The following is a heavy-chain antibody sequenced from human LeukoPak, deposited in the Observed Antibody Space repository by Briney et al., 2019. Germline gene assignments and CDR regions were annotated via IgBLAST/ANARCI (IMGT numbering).Heavy chain of an antibody. V-gene: IGHV1-18*01. CDR2: ISAYNGNT. CDR3: ARAQNYDILTGYSY. J-gene: IGHJ4*02. D-gene: IGHD3-9*01. Sequence: ASVKVSCKASGYTFTSYGISWVRQAPGQGLEWMGWISAYNGNTNYAQKLQGRVTMTTDTSTSTAYMELRSLRPDDTAVYYCARAQNYDILTGYSYWGQGTLVTVSS. CDR1: GYTFTSYG.